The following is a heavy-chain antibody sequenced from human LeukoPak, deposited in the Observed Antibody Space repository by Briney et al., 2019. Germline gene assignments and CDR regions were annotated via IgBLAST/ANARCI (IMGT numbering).Heavy chain of an antibody. CDR1: GGSFSGYY. CDR3: ARGRRIDY. J-gene: IGHJ4*02. Sequence: SETLSLTCAVYGGSFSGYYWSWIRQPPGKGLEWIGEINHSGSTNYNPSLKSRVTISVDTSKNQFSLKLSSVIAADTAVYYCARGRRIDYWGQGTLVTVSS. V-gene: IGHV4-34*01. CDR2: INHSGST.